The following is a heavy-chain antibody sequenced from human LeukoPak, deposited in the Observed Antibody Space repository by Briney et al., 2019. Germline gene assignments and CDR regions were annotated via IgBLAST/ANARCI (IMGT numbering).Heavy chain of an antibody. J-gene: IGHJ4*02. CDR1: GFTFSNAW. CDR3: TTLRSSSWSDY. Sequence: GGSLRLSCAASGFTFSNAWMSWVRQAPGKGLEWVDRIKSKTDGGTTDYAAPVKGRFTISRDDSKNTLYLQMNSLKTEDTAVYYCTTLRSSSWSDYWGQGTLVTVSS. CDR2: IKSKTDGGTT. D-gene: IGHD6-13*01. V-gene: IGHV3-15*01.